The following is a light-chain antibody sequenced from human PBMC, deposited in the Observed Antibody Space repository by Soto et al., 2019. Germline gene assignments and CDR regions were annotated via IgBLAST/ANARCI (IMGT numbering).Light chain of an antibody. Sequence: EIVLTQSPGTLSLSPGERATLSCRASQSVSSSYLAWYQQKPGQAPRLLIYGASSRATGIPDRFSGSGSGKDFTLNISRLEPEDFAVYYCQQYGSSMITFGQGTRLEIX. CDR2: GAS. CDR3: QQYGSSMIT. V-gene: IGKV3-20*01. CDR1: QSVSSSY. J-gene: IGKJ5*01.